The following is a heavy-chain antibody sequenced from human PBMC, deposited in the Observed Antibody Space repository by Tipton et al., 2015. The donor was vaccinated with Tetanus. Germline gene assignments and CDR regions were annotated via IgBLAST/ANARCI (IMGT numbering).Heavy chain of an antibody. CDR2: ISGSGDTT. CDR3: ARGMSFDP. V-gene: IGHV3-23*01. Sequence: SLRLSCVVSGFSPRRFAMSWVRQSPTKGLEWVSSISGSGDTTHYADSVRGRFTISKDISKDTMWLQMNSLRVDDTAVYYCARGMSFDPWGQGTLVTVSS. J-gene: IGHJ5*02. CDR1: GFSPRRFA.